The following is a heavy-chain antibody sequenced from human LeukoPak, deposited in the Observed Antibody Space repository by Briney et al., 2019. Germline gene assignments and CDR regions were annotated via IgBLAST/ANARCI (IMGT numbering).Heavy chain of an antibody. J-gene: IGHJ4*02. V-gene: IGHV3-11*04. CDR3: ARDGGDVLRYFDWLYGYFDY. CDR2: ISSSGSTI. D-gene: IGHD3-9*01. CDR1: GFTFSDYY. Sequence: PGGSLRLSCAASGFTFSDYYMSWIRQAPGKGLECVSYISSSGSTIYYADSVKGRFTISRDNAKNSLYLQMNSLRAEDTAVYYCARDGGDVLRYFDWLYGYFDYWGQGTLVTVSS.